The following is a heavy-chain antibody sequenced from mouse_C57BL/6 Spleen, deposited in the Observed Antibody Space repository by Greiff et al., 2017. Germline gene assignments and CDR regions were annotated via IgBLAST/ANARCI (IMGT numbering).Heavy chain of an antibody. V-gene: IGHV1-55*01. J-gene: IGHJ2*01. CDR2: IYPGSGST. CDR3: ARSGYYGSSRNYFDY. Sequence: QVQLQQPGAELVKPGASVKMSCKASGYTFTSYWITWVKQRPGQGLEWIGDIYPGSGSTNYNEKFKSKATLTVDTSSSTAYMQLSSLTSEDSAVYYCARSGYYGSSRNYFDYWGQGTTLTVSS. CDR1: GYTFTSYW. D-gene: IGHD1-1*01.